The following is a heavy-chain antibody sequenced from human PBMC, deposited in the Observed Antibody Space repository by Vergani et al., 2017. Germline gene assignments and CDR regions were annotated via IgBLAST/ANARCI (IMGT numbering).Heavy chain of an antibody. CDR2: IFSSGTT. D-gene: IGHD2-8*01. Sequence: QVQLQESGPGLVKPSQTLSLTCTVSGDSVSNDDYYWTWIRQPAGKTLEWIGEIFSSGTTNYNPSFKNRVTMSVDTSKNQFSLKLNSVTAADTAVYYCARGYCTNSICRGKVDSWGQGTLVTVSS. CDR3: ARGYCTNSICRGKVDS. CDR1: GDSVSNDDYY. J-gene: IGHJ4*02. V-gene: IGHV4-61*02.